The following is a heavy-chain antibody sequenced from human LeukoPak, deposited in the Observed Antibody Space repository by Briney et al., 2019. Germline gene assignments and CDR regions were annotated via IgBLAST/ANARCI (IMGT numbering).Heavy chain of an antibody. CDR1: GFTFSSYG. D-gene: IGHD3-22*01. V-gene: IGHV3-30*18. CDR2: ISYDGSNK. Sequence: PGRSLRLSCAASGFTFSSYGMHWVRQAPGKGLEWVAVISYDGSNKYYADSVKGRFTISRDNAKNTLYLQMNSLRAEDTAVHYCAKNGDSSGYYSVDYWGQGTLVTVSS. J-gene: IGHJ4*02. CDR3: AKNGDSSGYYSVDY.